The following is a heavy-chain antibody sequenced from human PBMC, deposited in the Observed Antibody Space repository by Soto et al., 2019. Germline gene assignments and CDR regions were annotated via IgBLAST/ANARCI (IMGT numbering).Heavy chain of an antibody. CDR2: IYPGDSDT. V-gene: IGHV5-51*01. CDR3: ARAAYCSSTSCQKIGYYYYYYMDV. J-gene: IGHJ6*03. CDR1: GYSFTSYW. Sequence: RGESLKISCKGSGYSFTSYWIGWVRQMPGKGLEWMGIIYPGDSDTRYSPSFQGQVTISADKSISTAYLQWSSLKASDTAMYYCARAAYCSSTSCQKIGYYYYYYMDVWGKGTTVTVSS. D-gene: IGHD2-2*01.